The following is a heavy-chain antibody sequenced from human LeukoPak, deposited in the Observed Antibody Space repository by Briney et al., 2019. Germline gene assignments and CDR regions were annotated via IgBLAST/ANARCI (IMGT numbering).Heavy chain of an antibody. CDR1: GFTSSSYG. CDR3: AKENNWNDGNFDY. CDR2: IWYDGSNK. J-gene: IGHJ4*02. V-gene: IGHV3-33*06. D-gene: IGHD1-20*01. Sequence: GGSLRLSCAASGFTSSSYGMHWVRQAPGKGLEWVAVIWYDGSNKYYADSVKGRFTISRDNSKNTLYLQMNSLRAEDTAVYYCAKENNWNDGNFDYWGQGTLVTVSS.